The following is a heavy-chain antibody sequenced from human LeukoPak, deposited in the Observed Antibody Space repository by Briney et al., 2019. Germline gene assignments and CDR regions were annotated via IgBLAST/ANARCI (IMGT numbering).Heavy chain of an antibody. CDR2: ISGSSGST. CDR1: GFTFSSYA. V-gene: IGHV3-23*01. D-gene: IGHD3-3*01. Sequence: QTGGSLRLSCAASGFTFSSYAMSWVRQAPGKGLEWVSAISGSSGSTYYADSVKGRFTISRDNSKNTLYLQMNSLRAEDTAVYYCAKVYGVAPQGRVPQHWGQGTLVTVSS. CDR3: AKVYGVAPQGRVPQH. J-gene: IGHJ1*01.